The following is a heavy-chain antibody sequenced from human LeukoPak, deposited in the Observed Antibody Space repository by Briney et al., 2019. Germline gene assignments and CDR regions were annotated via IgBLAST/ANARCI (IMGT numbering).Heavy chain of an antibody. CDR3: ARDTPPQEWLFRRDYYYGMDV. D-gene: IGHD3-3*01. V-gene: IGHV1-18*01. CDR2: ISAYNGNT. CDR1: GYTFTSYG. Sequence: ASVKASCKASGYTFTSYGISWVRQAPGQGLEWMGWISAYNGNTNYAQKLQGRVTMTTDTSTSTAYMELRSLRSDDTAVYYCARDTPPQEWLFRRDYYYGMDVWGQGTTVTVSS. J-gene: IGHJ6*02.